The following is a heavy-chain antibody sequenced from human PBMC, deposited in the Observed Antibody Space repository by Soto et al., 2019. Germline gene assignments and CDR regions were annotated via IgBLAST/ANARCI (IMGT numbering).Heavy chain of an antibody. V-gene: IGHV1-2*04. CDR3: ARALTVTSAEYAFDI. CDR1: GYTFTGYY. D-gene: IGHD4-17*01. J-gene: IGHJ3*02. CDR2: INPNSGGT. Sequence: GASVKVSCKASGYTFTGYYMHWVRQAPGQGLEWMGWINPNSGGTNYAQKFQGWVTMTRDTSISTAYMELSRLRSDDTAVYYCARALTVTSAEYAFDIWGQGTMVTVSS.